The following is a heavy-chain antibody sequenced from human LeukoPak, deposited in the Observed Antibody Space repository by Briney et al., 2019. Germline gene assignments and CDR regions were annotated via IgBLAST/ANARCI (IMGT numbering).Heavy chain of an antibody. Sequence: GGSLILSCGASGFTCDDCYMLWVRQAPGRGREWGSGISWNRGSIGYADSVKGRFTISRDNAKNSLYLQMNSLRAEDMALYYCAKAVSYDCSSSSCYFDYGGQGTLVSV. CDR2: ISWNRGSI. CDR3: AKAVSYDCSSSSCYFDY. D-gene: IGHD2-2*01. CDR1: GFTCDDCY. J-gene: IGHJ4*02. V-gene: IGHV3-9*03.